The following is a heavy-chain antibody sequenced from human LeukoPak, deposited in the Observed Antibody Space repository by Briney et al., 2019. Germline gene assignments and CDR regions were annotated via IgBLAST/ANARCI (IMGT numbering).Heavy chain of an antibody. CDR1: GYSIRSGYY. D-gene: IGHD6-6*01. CDR2: IYHSGST. Sequence: SETLSLLCTVSGYSIRSGYYWGSIRQPPGKGLEWIGSIYHSGSTYYNPSLKSRVTISVDTSKNQFSLKLSSVTAADTAVYYCARDLGIAARLDYWGQGTLVTVSS. J-gene: IGHJ4*02. CDR3: ARDLGIAARLDY. V-gene: IGHV4-38-2*02.